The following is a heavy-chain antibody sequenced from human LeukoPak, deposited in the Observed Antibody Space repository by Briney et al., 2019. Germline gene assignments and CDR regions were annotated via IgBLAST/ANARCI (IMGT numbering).Heavy chain of an antibody. Sequence: GGSLKISLKGSGYSFTSYWIGWVRQMPGKGLEWMGIIYPGDSDTRYSPSFQGQVTISADKSISTAYLQWSSLKASDTAMYYCARTTWIQLWLPFDYWGQGTLVTVSS. CDR3: ARTTWIQLWLPFDY. CDR2: IYPGDSDT. J-gene: IGHJ4*02. V-gene: IGHV5-51*01. D-gene: IGHD5-18*01. CDR1: GYSFTSYW.